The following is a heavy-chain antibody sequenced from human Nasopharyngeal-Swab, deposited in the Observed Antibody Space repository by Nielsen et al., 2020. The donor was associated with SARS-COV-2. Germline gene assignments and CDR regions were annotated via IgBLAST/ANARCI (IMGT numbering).Heavy chain of an antibody. J-gene: IGHJ6*03. V-gene: IGHV1-69*13. CDR3: ASGGLVRNYYYYYYMDV. CDR2: IIPIFGTA. D-gene: IGHD6-6*01. Sequence: SVKVSCKASGGTFSSYAISWVRQAPGQGLEWMGGIIPIFGTANYAQKFQGRVTITADESTSTAYMELSSLRSEDTAVYHCASGGLVRNYYYYYYMDVWGKGTTVTVSS. CDR1: GGTFSSYA.